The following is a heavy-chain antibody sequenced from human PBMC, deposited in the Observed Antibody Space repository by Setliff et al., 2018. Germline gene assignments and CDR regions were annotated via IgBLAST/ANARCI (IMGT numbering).Heavy chain of an antibody. J-gene: IGHJ4*02. CDR2: IYTRGST. CDR1: GDSITSGRYY. D-gene: IGHD1-26*01. V-gene: IGHV4-61*09. Sequence: NPSETLSLTCTVPGDSITSGRYYWSWIRQPAGKGLEWIGQIYTRGSTNENPSLKSRVTISVDTSKNQVSLRLTSVTAADTAVYYCARGLHSGTYWGTRPLGLDYWGQGSLVTGSS. CDR3: ARGLHSGTYWGTRPLGLDY.